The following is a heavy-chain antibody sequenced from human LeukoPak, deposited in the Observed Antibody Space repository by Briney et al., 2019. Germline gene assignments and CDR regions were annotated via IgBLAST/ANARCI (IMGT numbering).Heavy chain of an antibody. CDR1: GFTFSNVW. Sequence: PGGSVRLSCVASGFTFSNVWMAWVRQAPGKGLEWVGRIRSKIDGGTTDYAAPVKGRITISRDDSKSTLYLQMNSLRIEDTAVYYCTTDLPPWGQGSLVTVSS. V-gene: IGHV3-15*01. J-gene: IGHJ5*02. CDR2: IRSKIDGGTT. CDR3: TTDLPP.